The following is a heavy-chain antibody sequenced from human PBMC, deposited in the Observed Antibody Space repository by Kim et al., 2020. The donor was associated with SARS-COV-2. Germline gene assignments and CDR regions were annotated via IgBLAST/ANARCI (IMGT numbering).Heavy chain of an antibody. CDR1: GFTFSTYS. J-gene: IGHJ4*02. D-gene: IGHD5-18*01. Sequence: GGSLRLSCAASGFTFSTYSINWVRQAPGKGLEWVSSISSSNSYIYYADSVKGRFTISRDNAKNSLYLQMNSLRAEDTALYYCARGYSDFDYWGQGTLVTVSS. CDR3: ARGYSDFDY. V-gene: IGHV3-21*01. CDR2: ISSSNSYI.